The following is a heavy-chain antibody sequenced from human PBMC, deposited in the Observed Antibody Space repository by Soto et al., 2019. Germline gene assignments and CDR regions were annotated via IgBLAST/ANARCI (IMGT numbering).Heavy chain of an antibody. Sequence: QVPLVQSGAEVKKPGASVKVSCKASGYTFTSYSLHWVCQAPGQRLEWMGWINSGNGDTKTSEKFQGRVAITRDTSASTAYMELTSLKSEDTAVYYCARGLRGVIAAWFFDLWGRGTVVTVSS. CDR2: INSGNGDT. V-gene: IGHV1-3*04. J-gene: IGHJ2*01. CDR3: ARGLRGVIAAWFFDL. D-gene: IGHD3-10*01. CDR1: GYTFTSYS.